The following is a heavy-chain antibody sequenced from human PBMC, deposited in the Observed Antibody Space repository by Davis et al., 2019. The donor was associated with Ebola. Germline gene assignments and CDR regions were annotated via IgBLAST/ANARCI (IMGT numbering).Heavy chain of an antibody. Sequence: SETLSLTCTVSGGSISSYYWSWIRQPPGKGLEWIGYIYYSGSTNYNPSLKSRVTISVDKSKNQFSLKLSSVTAADTAVYYCARTSYDFWSGYYTGNWFDPWGQGTLVTVSS. CDR3: ARTSYDFWSGYYTGNWFDP. CDR1: GGSISSYY. J-gene: IGHJ5*02. D-gene: IGHD3-3*01. CDR2: IYYSGST. V-gene: IGHV4-59*01.